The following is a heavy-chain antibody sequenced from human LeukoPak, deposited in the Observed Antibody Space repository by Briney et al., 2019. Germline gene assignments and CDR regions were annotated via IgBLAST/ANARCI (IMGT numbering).Heavy chain of an antibody. CDR3: ASQWELRY. CDR2: IYSGGTT. J-gene: IGHJ4*02. V-gene: IGHV3-53*01. CDR1: GFTVSSNY. Sequence: GGSLRLSCAVSGFTVSSNYMNWVRQAPGKGLEWVSVIYSGGTTYYADSVKGRFTISRDNSKNTLYLQMNSLRAEDTAVYYCASQWELRYLGQGTLVTVSS. D-gene: IGHD1-26*01.